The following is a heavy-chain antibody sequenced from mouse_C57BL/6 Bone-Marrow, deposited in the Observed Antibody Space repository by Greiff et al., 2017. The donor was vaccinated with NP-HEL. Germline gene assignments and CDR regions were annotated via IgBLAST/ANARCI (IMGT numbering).Heavy chain of an antibody. J-gene: IGHJ3*01. Sequence: EVQLVESGGGLVKPGGSLKLSCAASGFTFSSYTMSWVRQTPEKRLEWVATISGGGGNTYYPDSVKGRFTISRDNAKHTLYLQMSSLRSEDTALYYCARWGFAYWGQGTLVTVSA. CDR3: ARWGFAY. V-gene: IGHV5-9*01. CDR1: GFTFSSYT. CDR2: ISGGGGNT.